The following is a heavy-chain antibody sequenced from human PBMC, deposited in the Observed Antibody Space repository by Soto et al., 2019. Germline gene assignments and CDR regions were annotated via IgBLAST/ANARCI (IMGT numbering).Heavy chain of an antibody. CDR1: GYTFTCYY. Sequence: ASVKVSCKASGYTFTCYYMHWVRQAPGQGLEWMGWINPNSGGTNYAQKFQGWVTMTRDTSISTAYMELSRLRSDDTAVYYCARGPSIMIFGVVISPTPYGMDVWGQGTTVTVSS. CDR2: INPNSGGT. CDR3: ARGPSIMIFGVVISPTPYGMDV. V-gene: IGHV1-2*04. J-gene: IGHJ6*02. D-gene: IGHD3-3*01.